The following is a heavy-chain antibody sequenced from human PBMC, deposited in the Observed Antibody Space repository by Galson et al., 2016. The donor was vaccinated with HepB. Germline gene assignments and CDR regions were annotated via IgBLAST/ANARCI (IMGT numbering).Heavy chain of an antibody. CDR1: GFTFSSYT. Sequence: SLRLSCAASGFTFSSYTMNWVRQAPGKGLEWVSYISSNSGTTYYADSVKGRFTVSRDNAKSSLYLQMNSLRDEDTAVYFCARVLFGSGSYWCLGVWGQGTTVTVSS. CDR2: ISSNSGTT. CDR3: ARVLFGSGSYWCLGV. J-gene: IGHJ6*02. D-gene: IGHD3-10*01. V-gene: IGHV3-48*02.